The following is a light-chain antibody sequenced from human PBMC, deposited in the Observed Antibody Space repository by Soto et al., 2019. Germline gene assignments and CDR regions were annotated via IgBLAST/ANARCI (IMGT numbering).Light chain of an antibody. CDR2: GAS. CDR1: QSVGSTY. J-gene: IGKJ1*01. V-gene: IGKV3-20*01. CDR3: QEYGSSRT. Sequence: EIVLTQSPGTLSLSPGERATLSCRASQSVGSTYLAWYQQKPGQAPRLVIYGASSRATGIPDRFSGSGSGTDFTLTISSLEPEDSAVYYCQEYGSSRTFGQGTKVEIK.